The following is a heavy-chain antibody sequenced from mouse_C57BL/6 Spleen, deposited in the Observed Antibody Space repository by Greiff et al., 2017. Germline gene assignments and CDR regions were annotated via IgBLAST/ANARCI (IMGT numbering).Heavy chain of an antibody. CDR3: ARPYYYGSSSYAMDY. D-gene: IGHD1-1*01. J-gene: IGHJ4*01. CDR1: GYSFTDYN. Sequence: LQESGPELVKPGASVKISCKASGYSFTDYNMNWVKQSNGKSLEWIGVINPNYGTTSYNQKFKGKATLTVDQSSSTAYMQLNSLTSEDSAVYYCARPYYYGSSSYAMDYWGQGTSVTVSS. CDR2: INPNYGTT. V-gene: IGHV1-39*01.